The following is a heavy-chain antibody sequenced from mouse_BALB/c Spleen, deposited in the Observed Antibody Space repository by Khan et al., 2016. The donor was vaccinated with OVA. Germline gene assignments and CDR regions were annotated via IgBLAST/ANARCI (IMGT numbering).Heavy chain of an antibody. CDR2: IDPANGNT. J-gene: IGHJ3*01. Sequence: VQLKQSGAELVKPGASVKLSCTASGFNIKDTYMHWVKQRPEQGLEWIGRIDPANGNTKYDPKFQAKATLTADTSSNTAYLQLRSLTSEDTAVYYCARDYWDVFAYWGQGTLVTVST. V-gene: IGHV14-3*02. CDR1: GFNIKDTY. CDR3: ARDYWDVFAY. D-gene: IGHD4-1*01.